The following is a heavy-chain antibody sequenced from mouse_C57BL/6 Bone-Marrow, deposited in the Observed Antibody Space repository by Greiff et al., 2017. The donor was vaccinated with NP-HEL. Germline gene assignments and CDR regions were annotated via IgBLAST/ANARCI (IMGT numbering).Heavy chain of an antibody. V-gene: IGHV6-6*01. Sequence: EVQRVESGGGLVQPGGSMKLSCAASGFTFSDAWMDWVRQSPEKGLEWVAEIRNKANNHATYYAESVKGRFTISRDDSKRSVYLQMNSLRAEDTGIYYCTRDYGNSFDYWGQGTTLTVSS. D-gene: IGHD2-1*01. J-gene: IGHJ2*01. CDR1: GFTFSDAW. CDR3: TRDYGNSFDY. CDR2: IRNKANNHAT.